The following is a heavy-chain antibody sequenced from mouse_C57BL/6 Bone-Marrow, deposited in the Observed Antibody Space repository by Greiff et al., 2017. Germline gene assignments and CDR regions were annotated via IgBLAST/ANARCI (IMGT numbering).Heavy chain of an antibody. J-gene: IGHJ2*01. CDR3: ARYLGYDDC. D-gene: IGHD2-2*01. CDR1: GYAFTNYL. V-gene: IGHV1-54*01. CDR2: INPGSGGT. Sequence: QVQLQQSGAELVRPGTSVKVSCKASGYAFTNYLIEWVKQRPGQGLEWIGVINPGSGGTNYNEKFKGKATLTADKSSSTAYMQLSSLTSEDSAVYFCARYLGYDDCWGQGTTLTVSS.